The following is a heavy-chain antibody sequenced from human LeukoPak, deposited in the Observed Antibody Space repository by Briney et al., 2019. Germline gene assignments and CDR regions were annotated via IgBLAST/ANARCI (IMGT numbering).Heavy chain of an antibody. CDR2: IYYSGTT. Sequence: EPSETLSLTCTVSDGSLSSSSYYWGWIRQPPGKGLQWIGNIYYSGTTYYNPSLKSRVTISVDTSKNQFSLKLSSVSAADTAVYYCARHIGRLRMSYYYYYMDVWGKGTTVTISS. CDR1: DGSLSSSSYY. V-gene: IGHV4-39*01. D-gene: IGHD4-17*01. CDR3: ARHIGRLRMSYYYYYMDV. J-gene: IGHJ6*03.